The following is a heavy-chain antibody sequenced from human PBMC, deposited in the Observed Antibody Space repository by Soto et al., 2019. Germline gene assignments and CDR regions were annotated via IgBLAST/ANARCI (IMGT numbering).Heavy chain of an antibody. J-gene: IGHJ4*02. Sequence: EVQLVESGGGLVKPGGSLRLSCAASGFTFSTYSMNWVRQAPGKGLEWVSSISSSSSYIYYADSVKGRFTISRDNAKNSLYLQMNSLRAEDTAVYYCARAWGSSCYSDYWGQGTLVTVSS. CDR1: GFTFSTYS. CDR2: ISSSSSYI. D-gene: IGHD6-13*01. V-gene: IGHV3-21*01. CDR3: ARAWGSSCYSDY.